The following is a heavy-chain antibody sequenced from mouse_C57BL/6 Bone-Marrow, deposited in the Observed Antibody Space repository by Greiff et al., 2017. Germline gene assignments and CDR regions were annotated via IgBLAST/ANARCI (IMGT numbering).Heavy chain of an antibody. Sequence: VQLQQSGPVLVKPGASVKMSCKASGYTFTDYYMNWVKQSHGKSLEWIGVLNPYNGGTSYNQKFKGKATLTVDKSSSTAYMQLSSLTSEDSAVXFCASLYYDYVEGFAYWGQGTLVTVSA. CDR1: GYTFTDYY. CDR3: ASLYYDYVEGFAY. D-gene: IGHD2-4*01. V-gene: IGHV1-19*01. CDR2: LNPYNGGT. J-gene: IGHJ3*01.